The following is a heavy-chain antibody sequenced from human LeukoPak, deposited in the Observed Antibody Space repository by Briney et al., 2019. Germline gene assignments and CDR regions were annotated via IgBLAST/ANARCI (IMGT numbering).Heavy chain of an antibody. D-gene: IGHD2-2*01. CDR3: ARHLSSISSCPNY. J-gene: IGHJ4*02. V-gene: IGHV5-51*01. Sequence: GESLKISCKGSGYSFTSYWISWVRQMPGKGLEWMGGIYPGNSDITYSPSFQGQVTISADKSVSTAYLHWSSLKASDTAIYYCARHLSSISSCPNYWGQGTLVTVSS. CDR2: IYPGNSDI. CDR1: GYSFTSYW.